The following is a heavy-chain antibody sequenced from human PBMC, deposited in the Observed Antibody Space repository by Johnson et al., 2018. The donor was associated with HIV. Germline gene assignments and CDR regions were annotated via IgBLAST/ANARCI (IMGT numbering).Heavy chain of an antibody. CDR2: ISWNSGSI. J-gene: IGHJ3*02. Sequence: VQLVESGGGVVRPGGSLRLSCTASGFTFDDYAMHWVRQAPGKGLEWVSGISWNSGSIGYADSVKGRFTISRDNAKNSLYLQMNSLRAEDTAVYYCARDQGYPEPAFDIWGQGTMVTVSS. CDR3: ARDQGYPEPAFDI. V-gene: IGHV3-9*01. D-gene: IGHD1-14*01. CDR1: GFTFDDYA.